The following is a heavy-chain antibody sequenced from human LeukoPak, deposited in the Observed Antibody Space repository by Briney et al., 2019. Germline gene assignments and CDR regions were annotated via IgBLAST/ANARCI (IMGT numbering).Heavy chain of an antibody. CDR3: ARDHCSSTSCSNYYYYGMDV. D-gene: IGHD2-2*01. V-gene: IGHV3-48*03. CDR2: ISSSGSTI. CDR1: GFTFSSYE. Sequence: GSLRLSCAASGFTFSSYEMNWVRQAPGKGLEWVSYISSSGSTIYYADSVKGRFTISRDNAKNSLYLQMNSLRAEDTAVYYCARDHCSSTSCSNYYYYGMDVWGQGTTVTVSS. J-gene: IGHJ6*02.